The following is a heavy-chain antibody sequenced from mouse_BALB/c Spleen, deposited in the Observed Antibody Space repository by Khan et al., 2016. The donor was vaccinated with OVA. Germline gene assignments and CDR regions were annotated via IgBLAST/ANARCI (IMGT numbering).Heavy chain of an antibody. CDR3: ARLAYYYDSEGFAY. Sequence: EVQVVESGGDLVEPGGSLKLSCAASGFTFSTYGMSWVRQTPDKRLEWVATISTGGHYTYYPDSVRGRFTISRDNAKNTLYLQMNSMKSEDTAMFYCARLAYYYDSEGFAYWGQGTLVTVSA. V-gene: IGHV5-6*01. CDR2: ISTGGHYT. CDR1: GFTFSTYG. J-gene: IGHJ3*01. D-gene: IGHD1-1*01.